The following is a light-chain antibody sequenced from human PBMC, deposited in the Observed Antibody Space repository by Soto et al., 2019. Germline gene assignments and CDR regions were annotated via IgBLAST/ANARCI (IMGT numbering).Light chain of an antibody. CDR2: DAS. Sequence: EIVLTQSPGTLSLSPGERATLSCRASQTISRYLAWYQQKPGQAPRLLIYDASNRATGIPARFSGSGSGTDFTLTISSLEPEDFAVYYCQQRSGWPLTFGGGTKVEIK. J-gene: IGKJ4*02. CDR1: QTISRY. CDR3: QQRSGWPLT. V-gene: IGKV3-11*01.